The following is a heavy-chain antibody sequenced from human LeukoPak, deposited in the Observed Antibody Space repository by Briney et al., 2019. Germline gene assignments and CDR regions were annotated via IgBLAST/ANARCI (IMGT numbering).Heavy chain of an antibody. J-gene: IGHJ4*02. Sequence: GGSLRLSCAASGFTFSSYEMNWVRQAPGKGLEWVSYISSSGSTIYYADSVKGRFTISRDNAKNSLYLQMNSLRAEDAAVYYCARRRDAYNVFDYWGQGTLVTVSP. CDR1: GFTFSSYE. D-gene: IGHD5-24*01. CDR2: ISSSGSTI. CDR3: ARRRDAYNVFDY. V-gene: IGHV3-48*03.